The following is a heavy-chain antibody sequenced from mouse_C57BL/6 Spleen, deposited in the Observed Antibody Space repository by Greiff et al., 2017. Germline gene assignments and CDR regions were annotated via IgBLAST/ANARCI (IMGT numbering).Heavy chain of an antibody. D-gene: IGHD1-1*01. CDR1: GFSLTSYG. CDR2: LWSGGST. V-gene: IGHV2-2*01. J-gene: IGHJ1*03. Sequence: QVQLQQSGPGLVQPSQSLSITCTVSGFSLTSYGVHWVRQSPGKGLEWLGVLWSGGSTDYNAAFISRLGIRKEKSKRQVFCKMNRMKAEDTAIYYCARKDGSRNWYFEVWGTGTTVNVSS. CDR3: ARKDGSRNWYFEV.